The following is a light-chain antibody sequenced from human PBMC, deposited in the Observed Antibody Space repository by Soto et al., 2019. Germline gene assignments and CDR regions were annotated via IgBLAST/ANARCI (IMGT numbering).Light chain of an antibody. Sequence: QAVVAQPPSTSGAPGQRVTISCSGSSSNIGSNTVNWYHQFPGTAPKLLIYSNNQRPSGVPDRFSGSKSGTSASLAISGLQSEDEADYYCATWDDSLRGLWVFGGGTKLTVL. CDR3: ATWDDSLRGLWV. CDR2: SNN. CDR1: SSNIGSNT. V-gene: IGLV1-44*01. J-gene: IGLJ3*02.